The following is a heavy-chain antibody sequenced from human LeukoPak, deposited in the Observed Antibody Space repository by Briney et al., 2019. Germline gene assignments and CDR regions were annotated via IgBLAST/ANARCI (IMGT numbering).Heavy chain of an antibody. CDR3: AKDLVLWFGENYNFDY. J-gene: IGHJ4*02. V-gene: IGHV3-23*01. CDR2: ISGSGGST. D-gene: IGHD3-10*01. CDR1: GFTFSSYA. Sequence: GGSLRLSCAASGFTFSSYAMSWVRQAPGKGLEWVSAISGSGGSTYYADSVKGRFTISRDNSKNTLYLQMNSLRAEDTAVYYCAKDLVLWFGENYNFDYWGQGTLVTVSS.